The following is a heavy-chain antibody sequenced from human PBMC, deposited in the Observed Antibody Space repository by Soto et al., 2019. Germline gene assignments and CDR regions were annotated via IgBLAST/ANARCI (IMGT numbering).Heavy chain of an antibody. Sequence: LRLSCAASGFTFSSYAMHWVRQAPGKGLEWVAVISYDGSNKYYADSVKGRFTISRDNSKNTLYLQMNSLRAEDTAVYYCARDLGYSGYDHYYYYGMDVWGQGTTVTVSS. CDR3: ARDLGYSGYDHYYYYGMDV. D-gene: IGHD5-12*01. V-gene: IGHV3-30*04. CDR2: ISYDGSNK. CDR1: GFTFSSYA. J-gene: IGHJ6*02.